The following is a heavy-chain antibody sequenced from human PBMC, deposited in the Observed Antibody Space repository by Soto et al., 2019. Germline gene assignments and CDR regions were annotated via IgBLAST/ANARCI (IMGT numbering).Heavy chain of an antibody. CDR1: GFTFSSYG. CDR2: ISYDGSNK. D-gene: IGHD2-2*01. J-gene: IGHJ6*02. Sequence: QVQLVESGGGVVQPGRSLRLSCAASGFTFSSYGMHWVRQAPGKGLEWVAVISYDGSNKYYADSVKGRFTISRDNSKNTLYLQMNSLRAEDTAVYYCAKDHCSSTSCQVYYYYGMDVWGQGTTFTVSS. CDR3: AKDHCSSTSCQVYYYYGMDV. V-gene: IGHV3-30*18.